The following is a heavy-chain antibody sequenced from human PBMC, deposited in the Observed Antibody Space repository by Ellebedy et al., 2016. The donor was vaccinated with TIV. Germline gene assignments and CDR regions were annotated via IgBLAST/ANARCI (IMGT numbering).Heavy chain of an antibody. CDR2: INGDGSNI. CDR1: GFTFSSSW. Sequence: PGGSLRLSCAASGFTFSSSWVHWVRQVPGKGLVWVARINGDGSNIGYADSVKGRFTLSRDNSKNTLYLQMNSLRAEDTAVYYCAKVAAGPGGVWVFDYWGQGTLVTVSS. D-gene: IGHD6-6*01. J-gene: IGHJ4*02. V-gene: IGHV3-74*01. CDR3: AKVAAGPGGVWVFDY.